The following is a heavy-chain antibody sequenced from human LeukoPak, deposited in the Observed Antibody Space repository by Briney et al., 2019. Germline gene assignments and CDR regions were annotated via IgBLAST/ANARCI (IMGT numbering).Heavy chain of an antibody. V-gene: IGHV4-59*01. CDR1: GGSISSYY. CDR3: ATSLTSSGWYVGYFQH. CDR2: IYYSGST. Sequence: SETLSLTCTVSGGSISSYYWSWIRQPPGKGLEWIGYIYYSGSTNYNPSLKSRVTIPVDTSKNQFSLKLSSVTAADTAVYYCATSLTSSGWYVGYFQHWGQGTLVTVSS. J-gene: IGHJ1*01. D-gene: IGHD6-19*01.